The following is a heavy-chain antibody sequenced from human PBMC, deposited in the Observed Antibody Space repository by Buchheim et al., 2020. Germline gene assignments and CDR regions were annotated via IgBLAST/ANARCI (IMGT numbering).Heavy chain of an antibody. CDR3: AKDAEDSSGWFYLDS. D-gene: IGHD6-19*01. J-gene: IGHJ4*02. Sequence: QVQLVESGGGVVQPGRSLRLSCAASGFTFSRFGMHWVRQAPGKGLEWVAVIWYDGSNKYYADSVKGRLTISRDNSKNTLYLQMNSLRAEDTAVYYCAKDAEDSSGWFYLDSWGQGTL. CDR2: IWYDGSNK. CDR1: GFTFSRFG. V-gene: IGHV3-33*06.